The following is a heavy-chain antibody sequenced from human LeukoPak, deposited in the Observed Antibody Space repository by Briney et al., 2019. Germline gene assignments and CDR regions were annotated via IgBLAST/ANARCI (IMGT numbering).Heavy chain of an antibody. CDR3: ARDGTVVTRGYNWFDP. Sequence: PSETLSLTCTVSGGSISSYYWSWIRQPAGKGLEWIGRIYTSGSTNYNPSLKSRVTMSVDTSKNQFSLKLSSVTAADTAVYYCARDGTVVTRGYNWFDPWGQGTLVTVSS. J-gene: IGHJ5*02. CDR2: IYTSGST. CDR1: GGSISSYY. V-gene: IGHV4-4*07. D-gene: IGHD4-23*01.